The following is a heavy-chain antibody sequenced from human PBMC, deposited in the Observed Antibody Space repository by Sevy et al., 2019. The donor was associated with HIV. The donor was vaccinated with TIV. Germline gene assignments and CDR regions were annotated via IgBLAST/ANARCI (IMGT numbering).Heavy chain of an antibody. CDR3: AKDFSSAYCGGDCYSEYFQH. V-gene: IGHV3-23*01. D-gene: IGHD2-21*02. CDR1: GFTFSSYA. Sequence: GGSLRLSCAASGFTFSSYAMSWVRQAPGKGLEWVSAISGSGGSTYYADSVKGRFTISRDNSKNTLYLQMNSLRAEDTAVYYCAKDFSSAYCGGDCYSEYFQHWGQGTLVTVSS. J-gene: IGHJ1*01. CDR2: ISGSGGST.